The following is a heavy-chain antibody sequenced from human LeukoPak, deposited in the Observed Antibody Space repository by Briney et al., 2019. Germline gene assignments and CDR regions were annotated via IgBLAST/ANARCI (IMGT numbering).Heavy chain of an antibody. CDR2: MNPNSSNT. CDR1: GYTFSTYD. V-gene: IGHV1-8*01. CDR3: ARGRCSSSSCYHGRFDY. D-gene: IGHD2-2*01. Sequence: ASVTVSFTASGYTFSTYDINWVRQAPGQGLERMGWMNPNSSNTGYAQKFQGRVTMTRDTSISTAYMELSSLRSEDTAVYYCARGRCSSSSCYHGRFDYWGQGTLVTVSS. J-gene: IGHJ4*02.